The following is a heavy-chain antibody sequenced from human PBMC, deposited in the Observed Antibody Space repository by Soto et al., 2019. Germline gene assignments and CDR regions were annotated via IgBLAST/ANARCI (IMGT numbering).Heavy chain of an antibody. CDR2: MSFDGSIK. CDR1: GFIFSSYG. D-gene: IGHD6-19*01. J-gene: IGHJ3*02. CDR3: ATIAVPPAVDI. V-gene: IGHV3-30*03. Sequence: QVQLVESGGGVVQPGRSLRLSCAASGFIFSSYGMNWVRQAPGKGLEWVAVMSFDGSIKYYADSVKGRFTISRDNSKNTLYLQMNSLRAEDTAVYYCATIAVPPAVDIWGQGTMVTVSS.